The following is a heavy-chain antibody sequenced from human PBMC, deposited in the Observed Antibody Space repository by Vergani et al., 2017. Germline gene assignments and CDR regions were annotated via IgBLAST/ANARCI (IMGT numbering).Heavy chain of an antibody. CDR3: AKDGREYSDYGYFDY. Sequence: EVQLLESGGGLVQPGGSLRLTCAASEFTFSNYAMNWVRQAPGKGLEWVSGISGSGVSAYYTDSVKGRFTISRDNSKNMLFLQMNNLRTEDTAIYYCAKDGREYSDYGYFDYWGQGTLVTVSS. V-gene: IGHV3-23*01. J-gene: IGHJ4*01. CDR1: EFTFSNYA. CDR2: ISGSGVSA. D-gene: IGHD4-11*01.